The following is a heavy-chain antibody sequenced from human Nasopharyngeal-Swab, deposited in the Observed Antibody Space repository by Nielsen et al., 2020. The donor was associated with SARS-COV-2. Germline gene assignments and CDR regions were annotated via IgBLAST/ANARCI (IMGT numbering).Heavy chain of an antibody. CDR1: RFTFSRYW. CDR3: ARDKGGWLPYSDAFDI. J-gene: IGHJ3*02. V-gene: IGHV3-74*01. CDR2: INSDGSST. Sequence: GESLKISCAASRFTFSRYWMHCVRQAPGKGLVWVSRINSDGSSTSYADSVKGRFTISRDNAKNTLYLQMNSLRAEDTAVYYCARDKGGWLPYSDAFDIWGQGTMVTVSS. D-gene: IGHD6-19*01.